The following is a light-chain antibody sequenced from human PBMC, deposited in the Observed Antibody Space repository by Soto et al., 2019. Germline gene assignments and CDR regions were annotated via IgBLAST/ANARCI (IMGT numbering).Light chain of an antibody. J-gene: IGKJ2*01. V-gene: IGKV3-15*01. Sequence: EIVMTQSPATLSVSPGERATLSCRASQSISSSNLAWYQLKPGQAPRLLIYGASSRATGIPARFSGSGSGTESTLTISSLQSEDFAVYYCQQYNNWPPYTFGQGTKLEIK. CDR3: QQYNNWPPYT. CDR2: GAS. CDR1: QSISSSN.